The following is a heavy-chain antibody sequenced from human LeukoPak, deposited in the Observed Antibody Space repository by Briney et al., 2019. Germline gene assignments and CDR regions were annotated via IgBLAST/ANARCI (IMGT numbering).Heavy chain of an antibody. Sequence: PGGSLRLSCAASGFTFSSYSTNWVRQAPGKGLEWVSSISSSSSYIYYADSVKGRFTISRDNAKNSLYLQMNSLRAEDTAVYYCARGARAQWLVRKATLDYWGQGTLVTVSS. CDR3: ARGARAQWLVRKATLDY. CDR2: ISSSSSYI. J-gene: IGHJ4*02. CDR1: GFTFSSYS. V-gene: IGHV3-21*01. D-gene: IGHD6-19*01.